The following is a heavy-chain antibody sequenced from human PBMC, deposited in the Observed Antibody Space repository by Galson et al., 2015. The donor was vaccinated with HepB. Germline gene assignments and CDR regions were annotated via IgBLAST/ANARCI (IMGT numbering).Heavy chain of an antibody. Sequence: SLRLSCAASTFMFNIYDISWVRQAPGKGLEWVSAISGSGGSTYYADSVKGRFTISRDNSKNTLYLQMNSLRAEDTAVYYCAKEEGFGELYYFDYWGQGTLVTVSS. D-gene: IGHD3-10*01. CDR3: AKEEGFGELYYFDY. J-gene: IGHJ4*02. CDR1: TFMFNIYD. CDR2: ISGSGGST. V-gene: IGHV3-23*01.